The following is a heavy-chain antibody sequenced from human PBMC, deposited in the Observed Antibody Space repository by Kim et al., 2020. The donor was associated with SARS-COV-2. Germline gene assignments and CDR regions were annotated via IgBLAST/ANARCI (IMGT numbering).Heavy chain of an antibody. J-gene: IGHJ3*02. D-gene: IGHD1-26*01. CDR3: ARHDWQDVGTRWELHSPFDI. Sequence: SETLSLTCTVSGGSISSYYWSWIRQPPGKGLEWIGYIYYSGSTNYNPSLKSRVTISVDTSKNQFSLKLSSVTAADTAVYYCARHDWQDVGTRWELHSPFDIWGQGTMVTVSS. CDR2: IYYSGST. CDR1: GGSISSYY. V-gene: IGHV4-59*08.